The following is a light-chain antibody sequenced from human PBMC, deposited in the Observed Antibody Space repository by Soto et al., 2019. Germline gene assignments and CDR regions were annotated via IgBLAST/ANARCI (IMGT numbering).Light chain of an antibody. J-gene: IGKJ4*01. CDR1: QSLLDSDDGNTY. CDR2: PLS. V-gene: IGKV2-40*01. CDR3: MQRIEFPPPLT. Sequence: DIVMTQTPLSLPVTPGEPASISCRSSQSLLDSDDGNTYLDWYLQKPGQSPQLLIYPLSYRASGVPDRFSGSGSGTDFTLKISRVEAEDVGVYYCMQRIEFPPPLTFGGGTKVEIK.